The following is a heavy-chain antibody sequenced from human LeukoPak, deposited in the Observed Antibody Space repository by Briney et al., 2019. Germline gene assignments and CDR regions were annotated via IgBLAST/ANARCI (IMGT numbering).Heavy chain of an antibody. J-gene: IGHJ6*02. CDR1: GVTFSGAA. V-gene: IGHV3-73*01. Sequence: GGALRLSCAASGVTFSGAAMHWVREAFGEGLEWGGRIRSKANSYATAYAASVKGRFTISRDDSKNTAYLQMNSLKTEDTAVYYCTRGSGSYSGYYYGMDVWGQGTTVTVSS. CDR2: IRSKANSYAT. D-gene: IGHD1-26*01. CDR3: TRGSGSYSGYYYGMDV.